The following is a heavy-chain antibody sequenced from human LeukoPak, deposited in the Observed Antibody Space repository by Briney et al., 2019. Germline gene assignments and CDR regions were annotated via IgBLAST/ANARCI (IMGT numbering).Heavy chain of an antibody. Sequence: GRSLRLSCAASGFTFSSYEMNWVRQAPGKGLEWVSYISSSGSTIYYADSVKGRFTISRDNAKNSLYLQMNSLRAEDTAVYYCAKGPWLAYPYYFDYWGQGTLVTVSS. CDR2: ISSSGSTI. V-gene: IGHV3-48*03. J-gene: IGHJ4*02. CDR3: AKGPWLAYPYYFDY. D-gene: IGHD6-19*01. CDR1: GFTFSSYE.